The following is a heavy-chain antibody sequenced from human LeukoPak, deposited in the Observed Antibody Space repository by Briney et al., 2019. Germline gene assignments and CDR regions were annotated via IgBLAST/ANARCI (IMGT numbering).Heavy chain of an antibody. CDR2: IYYSGST. Sequence: SETLSLTCTVSGGSISSYYWSWIRQPPGKGPEWIGYIYYSGSTNYNPSLKSRVTISVDTSKNQFSLKLSSVTAADTAVYYCARQNANFWSGGDFDYWGQGTLVTVSS. CDR1: GGSISSYY. J-gene: IGHJ4*02. V-gene: IGHV4-59*08. D-gene: IGHD3-3*01. CDR3: ARQNANFWSGGDFDY.